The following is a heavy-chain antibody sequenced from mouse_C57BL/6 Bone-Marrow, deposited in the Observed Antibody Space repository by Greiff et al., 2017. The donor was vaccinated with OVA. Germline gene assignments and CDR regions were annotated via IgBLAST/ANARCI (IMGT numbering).Heavy chain of an antibody. CDR2: ISDGGSYT. CDR3: ASLDSSGYAWFAY. Sequence: EVKLVESGGGLVKPGGSLKLSCAASGFTFSSYAMSWVSQTPEKRLEWVATISDGGSYTNYPDHVKGRFTISRDNAKNNLYLQMSHLKSEDTAMYYCASLDSSGYAWFAYWGQGTLVTVSA. CDR1: GFTFSSYA. V-gene: IGHV5-4*03. J-gene: IGHJ3*01. D-gene: IGHD3-2*02.